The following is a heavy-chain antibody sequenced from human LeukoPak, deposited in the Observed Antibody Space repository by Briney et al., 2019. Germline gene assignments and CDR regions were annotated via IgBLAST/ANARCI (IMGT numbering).Heavy chain of an antibody. CDR2: ITSSSNYI. V-gene: IGHV3-21*01. J-gene: IGHJ4*02. CDR1: GLTFSSYS. D-gene: IGHD5-12*01. Sequence: GGSLRLSCAASGLTFSSYSLNWVRQAPGKGLEWVSSITSSSNYIYYADSVKGRFTISRDNAKNSLYLQMNSLRAEDTAVYYCARESSAYGYFDYWGQGTLATVSS. CDR3: ARESSAYGYFDY.